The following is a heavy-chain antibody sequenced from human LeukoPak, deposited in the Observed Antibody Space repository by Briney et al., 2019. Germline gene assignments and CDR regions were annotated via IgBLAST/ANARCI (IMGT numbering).Heavy chain of an antibody. V-gene: IGHV4-39*01. CDR1: GGSISSSSYY. J-gene: IGHJ5*02. CDR3: ARLYLLVGGGLNWFDP. Sequence: PSETLSLTCTVSGGSISSSSYYWGWIRQPPGKGLEWIGSIYYSGSTYYNPSLKSRVTISVDTSKNQFSLKLSSVTAADTAVYYCARLYLLVGGGLNWFDPWGQGTLVTVSS. D-gene: IGHD2-8*02. CDR2: IYYSGST.